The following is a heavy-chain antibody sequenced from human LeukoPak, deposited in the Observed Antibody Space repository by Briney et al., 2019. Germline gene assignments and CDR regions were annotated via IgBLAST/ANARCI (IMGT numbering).Heavy chain of an antibody. CDR3: ARVSYNWNYWFDP. V-gene: IGHV4-4*02. CDR1: GGSISSSNW. J-gene: IGHJ5*02. CDR2: IYHSGST. D-gene: IGHD1-7*01. Sequence: SETLSLTCAVSGGSISSSNWWSWVRQPPGKGLEWIGGIYHSGSTNYNPSLKSRVTISVDKSKNQFSLKLSSVTAADTAVYYCARVSYNWNYWFDPWGQGTLVTVSS.